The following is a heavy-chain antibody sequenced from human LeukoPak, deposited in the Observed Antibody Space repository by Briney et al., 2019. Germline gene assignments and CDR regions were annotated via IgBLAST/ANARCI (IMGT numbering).Heavy chain of an antibody. V-gene: IGHV3-30*18. D-gene: IGHD2-15*01. CDR2: ISYDGSNK. J-gene: IGHJ4*02. CDR3: AKDIGSLGY. CDR1: GLTFSSYG. Sequence: PGGSLRLSCAASGLTFSSYGMHWVRQAPGKGLEWVAVISYDGSNKYYADSVKGRFTISRDNSKNTLYLQMNSLRAEDTAVYYCAKDIGSLGYWGQGTLVTVSS.